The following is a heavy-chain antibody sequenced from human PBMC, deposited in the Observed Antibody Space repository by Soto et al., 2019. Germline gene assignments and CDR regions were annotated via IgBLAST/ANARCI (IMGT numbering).Heavy chain of an antibody. V-gene: IGHV3-23*01. CDR2: ISGSADST. J-gene: IGHJ2*01. Sequence: PGGSLRLSCAASGFTFSTSAMSWVRQAPGKGLEWVSAISGSADSTYYADSVKGRFTISRDHSKDTLYLQMNSLRADDTAVYYCARGSSSGWPWYFDLWGRGTLVTVSS. D-gene: IGHD6-19*01. CDR1: GFTFSTSA. CDR3: ARGSSSGWPWYFDL.